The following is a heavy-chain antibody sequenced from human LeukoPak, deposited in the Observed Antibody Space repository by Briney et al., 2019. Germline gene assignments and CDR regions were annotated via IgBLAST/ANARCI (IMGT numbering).Heavy chain of an antibody. D-gene: IGHD2-15*01. CDR2: IKEDGSEK. CDR1: GFTLSSHW. V-gene: IGHV3-7*01. J-gene: IGHJ6*02. CDR3: ARDIVVPAGYGVDV. Sequence: PGGSLRLSCAASGFTLSSHWMTWVRQAPGKGLEWVANIKEDGSEKYYVDSVKGRFTISRDNAKNSLYLQMNSLRAEDTAVYYCARDIVVPAGYGVDVWGQGTTVTVSS.